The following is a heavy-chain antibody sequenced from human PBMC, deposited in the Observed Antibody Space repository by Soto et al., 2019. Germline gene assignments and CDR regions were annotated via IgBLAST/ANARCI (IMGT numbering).Heavy chain of an antibody. J-gene: IGHJ3*02. CDR2: IWYDGSKK. V-gene: IGHV3-33*01. CDR3: ARGSEGNAFDI. Sequence: GGSLRLSCAASGFTFSSYGMHWVRQAPGKGLEWVALIWYDGSKKYYADSVKGRLTISRDDSKNTLYLQMNSLRADDRAVYYCARGSEGNAFDIWGQGTMVTVSS. D-gene: IGHD3-10*01. CDR1: GFTFSSYG.